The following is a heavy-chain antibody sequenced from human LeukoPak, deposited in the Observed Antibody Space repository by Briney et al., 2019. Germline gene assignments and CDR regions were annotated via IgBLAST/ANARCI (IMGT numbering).Heavy chain of an antibody. CDR3: ASDLTGDTAS. CDR2: ISSSSSYI. Sequence: GGSLRLSCAASGFTFSSYSMNWVRQAPGNGLEWVSSISSSSSYIYYADSVKGRFTISRDNAKNSLYLQMNSLRAEDTAVYYCASDLTGDTASWGQGTLVTVSS. D-gene: IGHD5-18*01. J-gene: IGHJ4*02. V-gene: IGHV3-21*01. CDR1: GFTFSSYS.